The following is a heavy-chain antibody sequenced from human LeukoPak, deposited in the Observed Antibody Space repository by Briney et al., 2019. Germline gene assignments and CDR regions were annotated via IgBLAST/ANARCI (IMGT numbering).Heavy chain of an antibody. V-gene: IGHV4-31*03. CDR2: IYYSGST. D-gene: IGHD4-17*01. CDR1: GGSTSSGGYY. CDR3: ARGRGVTTTY. J-gene: IGHJ4*02. Sequence: SQTLYLTCTVSGGSTSSGGYYWSWIRQHPGKGLEWIGYIYYSGSTYYNPSLKSRVTISVDTSKNQFSLKLSSVTAADTAVYYCARGRGVTTTYWGQGTLVTVSS.